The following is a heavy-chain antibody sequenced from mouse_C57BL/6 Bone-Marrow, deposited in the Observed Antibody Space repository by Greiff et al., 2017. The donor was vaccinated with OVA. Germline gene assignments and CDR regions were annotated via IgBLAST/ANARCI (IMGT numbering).Heavy chain of an antibody. V-gene: IGHV1-22*01. D-gene: IGHD6-1*01. Sequence: EVQRVESGPELVKPGASVKMSCKASGYTFTDYNMHWVKQSHGKSLEWIGYINPNNGGTSYNQKFKGKATLTVNKSSSTAYMGLRSLTSEDSAVYYCAIRGPLFFYASDYWGQGTSVTVSS. CDR3: AIRGPLFFYASDY. CDR2: INPNNGGT. J-gene: IGHJ4*01. CDR1: GYTFTDYN.